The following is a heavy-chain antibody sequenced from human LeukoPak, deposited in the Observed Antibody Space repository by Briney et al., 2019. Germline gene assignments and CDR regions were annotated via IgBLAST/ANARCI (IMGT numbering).Heavy chain of an antibody. D-gene: IGHD2-15*01. CDR3: ARTTPGKGYCSGVSCYSGRPFDY. CDR2: INHSGGT. V-gene: IGHV4-34*01. CDR1: GGSFSGYY. J-gene: IGHJ4*02. Sequence: SETLSLTCAVYGGSFSGYYWSWIRQPPGKGLEWIGEINHSGGTNYNPSLKSRVTISVDTSKNQFSLKLSSVTAADTAVYYYARTTPGKGYCSGVSCYSGRPFDYWGQGTLVTVSS.